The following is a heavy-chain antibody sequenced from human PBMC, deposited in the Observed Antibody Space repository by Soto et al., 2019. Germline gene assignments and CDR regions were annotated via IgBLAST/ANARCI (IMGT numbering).Heavy chain of an antibody. J-gene: IGHJ6*02. D-gene: IGHD3-3*01. CDR3: ARQVGVATLLINYGMDV. CDR2: ISSSGSTI. V-gene: IGHV3-48*03. CDR1: GFTFSSYE. Sequence: PVGSLRLSCAASGFTFSSYEMNWVRQAPGKGLEWVSDISSSGSTIYYADSVKGRFTISRDNAKNSLYLQMNSLRAEDTAVYYCARQVGVATLLINYGMDVWGQGTTVTVSS.